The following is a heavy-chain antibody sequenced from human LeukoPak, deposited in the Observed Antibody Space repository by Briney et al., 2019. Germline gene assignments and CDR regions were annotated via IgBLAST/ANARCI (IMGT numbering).Heavy chain of an antibody. Sequence: GGSLRLSCAASGFTFSSYSMNWVRQAPGKGLEWVSYISSSSSTIYYADSVKGRFTISRDNAKNSLYLQMNSLRAEDTAVYYCASPQRGSNEWNYFWGQGTLVTVSS. V-gene: IGHV3-48*01. J-gene: IGHJ4*02. CDR2: ISSSSSTI. CDR1: GFTFSSYS. CDR3: ASPQRGSNEWNYF. D-gene: IGHD3-3*01.